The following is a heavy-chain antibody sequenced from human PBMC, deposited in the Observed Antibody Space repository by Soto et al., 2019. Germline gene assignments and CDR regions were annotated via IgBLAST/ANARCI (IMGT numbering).Heavy chain of an antibody. J-gene: IGHJ4*02. D-gene: IGHD3-16*01. Sequence: EVQLVESGGGLVKPGGSLRLSCAVSGFAFTNGWMSWVRQAPGKGLECVGRIKSNADGGTVDYAAPVKGRFTISRDDSKSLLYLQMNSLKTEDTAVYYCTTDVWGTWGGDYWGQGTLVTVSS. CDR3: TTDVWGTWGGDY. CDR2: IKSNADGGTV. V-gene: IGHV3-15*01. CDR1: GFAFTNGW.